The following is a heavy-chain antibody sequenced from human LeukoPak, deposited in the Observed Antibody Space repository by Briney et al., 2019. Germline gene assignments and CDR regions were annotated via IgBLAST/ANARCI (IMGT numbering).Heavy chain of an antibody. Sequence: AGGSLRVSCAASGFTFSSYEMNWVRQAPGKGLEWVSYISSSGSTIYYADSVKGRFTISGDNAKNSLYLQMNSLRAEDTAVYYCAREGYYYDSSGYYPHAFGIWGQGTMVTVSS. CDR2: ISSSGSTI. CDR3: AREGYYYDSSGYYPHAFGI. CDR1: GFTFSSYE. V-gene: IGHV3-48*03. D-gene: IGHD3-22*01. J-gene: IGHJ3*02.